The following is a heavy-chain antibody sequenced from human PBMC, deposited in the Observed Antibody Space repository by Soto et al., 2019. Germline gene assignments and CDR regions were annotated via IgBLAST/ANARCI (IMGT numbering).Heavy chain of an antibody. J-gene: IGHJ6*02. CDR2: ISYDGSEQ. D-gene: IGHD4-17*01. V-gene: IGHV3-30*18. Sequence: QVQLAESGGGVVQPGKSLTLSCVASGFTFSNYGMHWVRQAPGKGLEWVAVISYDGSEQYYSDSVKGRFTISRDSSKNTLFLQMHSLRTEDTAVYYCAKPAPGDRGADYYYTMGLWGLGTTVTVSS. CDR3: AKPAPGDRGADYYYTMGL. CDR1: GFTFSNYG.